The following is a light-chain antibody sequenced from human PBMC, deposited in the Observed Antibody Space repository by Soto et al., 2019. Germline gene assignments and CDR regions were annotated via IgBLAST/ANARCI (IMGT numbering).Light chain of an antibody. CDR3: SSYTSSSTFYV. CDR2: DVS. J-gene: IGLJ1*01. V-gene: IGLV2-14*01. Sequence: QSALTQPASVPGSPGQSITISCTGTSSDVGGYKYVSWYQQHPGKAPKLMIYDVSNRPSGVSNRFSGSKSGNTASLTISGLQAVDEADYYCSSYTSSSTFYVFGTGTKLTVL. CDR1: SSDVGGYKY.